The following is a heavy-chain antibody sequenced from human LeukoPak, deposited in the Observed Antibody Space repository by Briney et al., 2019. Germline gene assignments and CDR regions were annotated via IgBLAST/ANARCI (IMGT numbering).Heavy chain of an antibody. CDR2: INPDSGGT. CDR3: ARDRGIAVAGIPAY. CDR1: GHTFTGYY. Sequence: ASVKVSCKASGHTFTGYYMHWVRQAPGQGLEWMGWINPDSGGTNYAQKFQGRVTMTRDTSISTAYMELSRLRSDDTAVYYCARDRGIAVAGIPAYWGQGTLVTVSS. V-gene: IGHV1-2*02. D-gene: IGHD6-19*01. J-gene: IGHJ4*02.